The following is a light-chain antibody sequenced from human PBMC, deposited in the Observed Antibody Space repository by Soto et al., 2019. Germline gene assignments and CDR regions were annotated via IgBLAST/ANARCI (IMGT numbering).Light chain of an antibody. V-gene: IGKV3-20*01. CDR1: QIVGGDT. Sequence: EIVLTQSPGTLSLSPGERATLSCSASQIVGGDTLAWFQQRPGQAPRLVIYGASNRAAGIPDRFSGSGSGTDFTLTVSRLEPEDFAMYYCQQYHGAPVTFGQGTRLEI. CDR3: QQYHGAPVT. J-gene: IGKJ5*01. CDR2: GAS.